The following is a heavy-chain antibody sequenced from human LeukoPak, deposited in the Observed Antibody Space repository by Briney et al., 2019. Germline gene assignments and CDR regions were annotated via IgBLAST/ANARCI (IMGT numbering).Heavy chain of an antibody. J-gene: IGHJ6*03. Sequence: SVKVSCKTSGGTFTSYAITWVRQAPGQGLEWMGKIIPISGTTNYAQKFQGRVTFTADESTSTAYMELSSLRSEDTAVYYCARDLVSRYDFWSGYYTAGGYYYYYYMDVWGKGTTVTVSS. CDR3: ARDLVSRYDFWSGYYTAGGYYYYYYMDV. CDR1: GGTFTSYA. V-gene: IGHV1-69*13. CDR2: IIPISGTT. D-gene: IGHD3-3*01.